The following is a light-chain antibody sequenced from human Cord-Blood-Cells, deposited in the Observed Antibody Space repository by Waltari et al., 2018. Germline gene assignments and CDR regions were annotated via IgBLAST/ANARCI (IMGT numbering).Light chain of an antibody. CDR3: QKYNNWPYT. CDR1: QSVSSN. CDR2: SAS. Sequence: EIVMTQTPATLSVSPGERATLSCRAGQSVSSNLAWYQQKPGQAPRLLIYSASTRATGIPARFSGSVSGTELTLTISSLQSEDLAVYYCQKYNNWPYTFGQGTKLEIK. J-gene: IGKJ2*01. V-gene: IGKV3-15*01.